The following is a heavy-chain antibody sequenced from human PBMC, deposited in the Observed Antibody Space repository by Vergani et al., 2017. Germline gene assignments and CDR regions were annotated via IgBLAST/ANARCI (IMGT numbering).Heavy chain of an antibody. CDR3: AKHFRGWGIDY. Sequence: QVQLVESGGGVVQRGGSLRLSCATSGFTLRNYDMQWIRQGPGKGLEFVAFIQLDGSNKYYADSVKGRFTLSRDFSKNTLYLQMNSLRTDDTATYYCAKHFRGWGIDYWGQGTQVIVSS. CDR2: IQLDGSNK. D-gene: IGHD3-16*01. V-gene: IGHV3-30*02. J-gene: IGHJ4*02. CDR1: GFTLRNYD.